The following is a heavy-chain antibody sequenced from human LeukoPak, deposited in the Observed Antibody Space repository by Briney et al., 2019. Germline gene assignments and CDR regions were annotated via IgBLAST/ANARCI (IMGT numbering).Heavy chain of an antibody. V-gene: IGHV4-30-4*01. CDR3: ARDCSGGSCYGAFDI. CDR1: GDSISSTNW. J-gene: IGHJ3*02. Sequence: SETLSLTCAVSGDSISSTNWWSWIRQPPGKGLEWIGYIYDSGSTYYNPSLKSRITISVDTSENRFSLKLSSVAATDTAVYYCARDCSGGSCYGAFDIWGQGTMVTVSS. D-gene: IGHD2-15*01. CDR2: IYDSGST.